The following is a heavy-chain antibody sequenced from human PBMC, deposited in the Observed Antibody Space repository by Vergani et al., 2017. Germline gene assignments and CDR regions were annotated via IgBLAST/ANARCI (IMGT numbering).Heavy chain of an antibody. Sequence: QVQLLQSGAEVTKPGASVKVSCMASGYTFTSYGISWVRQAPGQGLEWMGWISAYNGNTKYAQKLQGRVTMTTDTSTSTAYMELRSLRSDDTAVYYCARDPDIVVVPAAPYYYYYYGMDGWGQGTTVTVSS. V-gene: IGHV1-18*04. J-gene: IGHJ6*02. CDR3: ARDPDIVVVPAAPYYYYYYGMDG. D-gene: IGHD2-2*01. CDR1: GYTFTSYG. CDR2: ISAYNGNT.